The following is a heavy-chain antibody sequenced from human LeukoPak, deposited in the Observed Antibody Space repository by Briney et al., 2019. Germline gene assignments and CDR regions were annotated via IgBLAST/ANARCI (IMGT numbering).Heavy chain of an antibody. D-gene: IGHD6-6*01. Sequence: PSETLSLTCAVYGGSFSGYYWTWIRQPPGEGLEWIGFIHYSGSTYYNPSLKSRLTISLDTSKNQFSLQLGSVTTADTAVYYCVTTSGTSAVDHWGQGTLVTVSS. CDR2: IHYSGST. CDR1: GGSFSGYY. J-gene: IGHJ4*02. V-gene: IGHV4-59*01. CDR3: VTTSGTSAVDH.